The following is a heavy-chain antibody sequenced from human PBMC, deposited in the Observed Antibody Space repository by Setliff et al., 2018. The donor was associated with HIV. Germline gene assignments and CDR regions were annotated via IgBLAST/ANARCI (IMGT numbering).Heavy chain of an antibody. CDR3: RWGPAAIWDAFDI. D-gene: IGHD2-2*01. J-gene: IGHJ3*02. CDR2: IIPIFGTA. CDR1: GGTFSSYA. V-gene: IGHV1-69*05. Sequence: VKVSCKASGGTFSSYAISWVRQAPGQGLEWMGGIIPIFGTANYAQKFQGRVTITTDESTSTAYMELSSLRSEDTAVYYCRWGPAAIWDAFDIWGQGTMVTVS.